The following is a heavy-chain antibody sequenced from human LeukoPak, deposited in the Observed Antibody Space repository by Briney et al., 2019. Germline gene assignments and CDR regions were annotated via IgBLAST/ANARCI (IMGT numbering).Heavy chain of an antibody. CDR3: ARVIVTVPGQSDYFDY. V-gene: IGHV3-7*03. CDR1: GFTFSSYG. CDR2: IRQDGGDK. J-gene: IGHJ4*02. Sequence: GRSLRLSCAASGFTFSSYGMHWVRQAPGKGLEWVANIRQDGGDKYYADSVKGRFTISRDNAKNSLYLQMNSLRAEDTAVYSCARVIVTVPGQSDYFDYWGQGTLVTFSS. D-gene: IGHD2/OR15-2a*01.